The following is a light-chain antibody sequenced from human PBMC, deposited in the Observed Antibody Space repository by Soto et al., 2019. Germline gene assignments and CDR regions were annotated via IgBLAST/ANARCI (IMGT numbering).Light chain of an antibody. CDR1: SNDVGSYNV. Sequence: QSVLTQPASVSGSPGQSITISCTGISNDVGSYNVVSWYQQHPGKAPKLLIYEGTQRPSGISFRFSASRSGNTASLTISGLQAEDEADYYCSSYTSISTLDVFGTGTKLTVL. V-gene: IGLV2-14*02. CDR3: SSYTSISTLDV. J-gene: IGLJ1*01. CDR2: EGT.